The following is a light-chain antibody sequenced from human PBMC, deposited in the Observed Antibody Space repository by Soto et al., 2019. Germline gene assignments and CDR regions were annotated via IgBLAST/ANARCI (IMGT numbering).Light chain of an antibody. CDR1: QSVSSY. J-gene: IGKJ3*01. CDR3: QQRSNWPLT. V-gene: IGKV3-11*01. Sequence: EIVLTQSPATLSLSPGERATLSCRASQSVSSYLAWYQQKPGQAPRLLIYDASNRATGIPARFSGSGSGTDFTLPISSLESEDFAVYYCQQRSNWPLTFGPGTKVDIK. CDR2: DAS.